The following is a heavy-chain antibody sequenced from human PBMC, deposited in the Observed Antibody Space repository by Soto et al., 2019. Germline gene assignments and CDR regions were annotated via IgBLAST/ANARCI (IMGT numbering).Heavy chain of an antibody. V-gene: IGHV4-34*01. J-gene: IGHJ4*02. CDR2: INHSGST. D-gene: IGHD2-2*03. CDR3: ARGGIGYCSSTSCYLNY. Sequence: QVQLQQWGAGLLKPSETLSLTCAVYGGSFSGYYWSWIRQPSGKGLEWIGEINHSGSTNYNPSLKSRVTISVDTSKNQFSLKLSSVTAADTAVYYCARGGIGYCSSTSCYLNYWGQGTLVTVSS. CDR1: GGSFSGYY.